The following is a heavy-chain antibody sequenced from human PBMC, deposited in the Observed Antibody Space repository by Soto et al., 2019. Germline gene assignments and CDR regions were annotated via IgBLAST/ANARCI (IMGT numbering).Heavy chain of an antibody. D-gene: IGHD1-1*01. CDR1: GGGNLRDYR. CDR3: ARGEHVIASNPSNYYFDY. J-gene: IGHJ4*02. V-gene: IGHV1-69*13. Sequence: GASVKVSCKASGGGNLRDYRTTWVRRAPGQGLEWMGGIIPKLGSANYAQEFQGRVTITADESTNSVYMELRSLRGEDTAVYYCARGEHVIASNPSNYYFDYWGQGTLVTVSS. CDR2: IIPKLGSA.